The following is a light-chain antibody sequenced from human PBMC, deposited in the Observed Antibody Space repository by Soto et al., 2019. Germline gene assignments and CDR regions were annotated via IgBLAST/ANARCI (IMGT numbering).Light chain of an antibody. V-gene: IGLV2-8*01. Sequence: QSALTQPPSASGSPGQSVAISCAGTSSDVGAYNYVSWYQQHPGKAPKLMIYEVNKRPSGVPDRFSGSKSGNTASLTVSGRQAEDEADYYCSSFAASPVFGGGTKLTVL. CDR3: SSFAASPV. J-gene: IGLJ3*02. CDR2: EVN. CDR1: SSDVGAYNY.